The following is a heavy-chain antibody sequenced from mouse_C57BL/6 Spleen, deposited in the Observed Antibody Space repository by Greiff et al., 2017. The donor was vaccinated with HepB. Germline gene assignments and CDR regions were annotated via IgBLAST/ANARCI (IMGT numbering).Heavy chain of an antibody. J-gene: IGHJ4*01. CDR3: ARESHYGSAMDY. D-gene: IGHD1-1*01. V-gene: IGHV5-4*01. CDR1: GFTFSSYA. Sequence: EVQGVESGGGLVKPGGSLKLSCAASGFTFSSYAMSWVRQTPEKRLEWVATISDGGSYTYYPDNVKGRFTISRDNAKNNLYLQMSHLKSEDTAMYYCARESHYGSAMDYWGQGTSVTVSS. CDR2: ISDGGSYT.